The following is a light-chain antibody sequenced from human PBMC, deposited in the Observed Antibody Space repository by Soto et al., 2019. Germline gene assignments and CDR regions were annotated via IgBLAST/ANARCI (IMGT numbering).Light chain of an antibody. CDR3: QQYGSSPWT. CDR1: QSVSSNY. V-gene: IGKV3-20*01. CDR2: GAS. Sequence: EIVLTQSPGTLSLSPGERATLSCRASQSVSSNYLAWYQRKPGQAPRPLIYGASSRATGIPDRFSGSGAGTDFTLTISRLEPEDFAVYYCQQYGSSPWTFGQGTKVDIK. J-gene: IGKJ1*01.